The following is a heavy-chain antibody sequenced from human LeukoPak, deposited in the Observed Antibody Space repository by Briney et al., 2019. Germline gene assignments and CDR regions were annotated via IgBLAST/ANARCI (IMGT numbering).Heavy chain of an antibody. V-gene: IGHV3-13*05. J-gene: IGHJ3*02. D-gene: IGHD2-2*01. CDR3: AGQARPGSAEGAFDI. CDR1: GFTFSSYD. CDR2: ISTAGDP. Sequence: GGSLRLSCTASGFTFSSYDMHWVRQDPGKGLEWVSAISTAGDPHYLGSVKGRFTISRENAKNSFYLQMNSLRAVDTAVYYCAGQARPGSAEGAFDIWGQGTMVTVS.